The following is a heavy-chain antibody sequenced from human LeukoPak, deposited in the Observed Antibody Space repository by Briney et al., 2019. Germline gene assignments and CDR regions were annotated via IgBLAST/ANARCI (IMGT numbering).Heavy chain of an antibody. CDR1: GFTVSSNY. V-gene: IGHV3-53*01. D-gene: IGHD3-10*01. J-gene: IGHJ4*02. CDR3: ARAYGSGSRQPNDY. Sequence: PGGSLRLSCAASGFTVSSNYMSWVRQAPGKGLEWVSVIYSGGSTFYADSVKGRFTISRDNAKNSLYLQMNSLRAEDTAVYYCARAYGSGSRQPNDYWGQGTLVTVSS. CDR2: IYSGGST.